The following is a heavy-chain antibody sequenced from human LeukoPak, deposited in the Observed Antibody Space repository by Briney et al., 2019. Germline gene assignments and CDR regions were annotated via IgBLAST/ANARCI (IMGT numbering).Heavy chain of an antibody. Sequence: GASLRLSCAASGFTFSNYAMSWVRQAPGKGLEWVSAITGSGGNTYYADSVKGRFTISRDNSKNSLYLQMNSLRAEDTAVYYCAKWGDYDVLTGYYVSDYWGQGTLVTVSS. CDR1: GFTFSNYA. V-gene: IGHV3-23*01. J-gene: IGHJ4*02. D-gene: IGHD3-9*01. CDR2: ITGSGGNT. CDR3: AKWGDYDVLTGYYVSDY.